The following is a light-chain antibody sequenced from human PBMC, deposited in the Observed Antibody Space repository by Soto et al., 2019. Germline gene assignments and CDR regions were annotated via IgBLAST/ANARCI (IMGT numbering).Light chain of an antibody. CDR1: SSDVGGYNY. Sequence: QPALTQPRSVSGSPGQSVTISCTGTSSDVGGYNYVSWYQQHPGKAPKLMIHDVSKRPSGVPDRFSGSKSGNTASLTISGLQAEDEADYYCCSYAGSYTWVFGGGTKLTVL. V-gene: IGLV2-11*01. CDR2: DVS. CDR3: CSYAGSYTWV. J-gene: IGLJ3*02.